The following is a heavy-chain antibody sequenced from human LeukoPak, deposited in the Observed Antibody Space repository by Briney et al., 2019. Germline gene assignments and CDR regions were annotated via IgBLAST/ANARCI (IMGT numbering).Heavy chain of an antibody. CDR1: GFTFSSYA. D-gene: IGHD6-19*01. CDR3: AREHSGWYGLFDY. J-gene: IGHJ4*02. CDR2: ISYDGSNK. Sequence: LGGSLRLSCAASGFTFSSYAMHWVRQAPGKGLEWVAVISYDGSNKYYADSVKGRFTISRDNSKNTLYLQMNSLRAEDTAVYYCAREHSGWYGLFDYWGQGTLVTVSS. V-gene: IGHV3-30-3*01.